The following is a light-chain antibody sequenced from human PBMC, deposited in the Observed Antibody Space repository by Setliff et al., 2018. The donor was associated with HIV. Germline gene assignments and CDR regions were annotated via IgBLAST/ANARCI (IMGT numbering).Light chain of an antibody. J-gene: IGLJ2*01. V-gene: IGLV2-23*02. CDR3: SSYARSSSLI. Sequence: SALAQPASVSGFPGQSITISCTGTSSDVGSYNLVSWYQQYPGKAPKLMIYEVDKRPSGVSYRFSGSKSGNTASLTISGLLADDEANYYCSSYARSSSLIFGGGTKVTVL. CDR1: SSDVGSYNL. CDR2: EVD.